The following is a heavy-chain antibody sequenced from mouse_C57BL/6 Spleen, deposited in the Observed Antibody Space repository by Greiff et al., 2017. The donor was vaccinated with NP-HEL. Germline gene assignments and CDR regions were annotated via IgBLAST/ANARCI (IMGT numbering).Heavy chain of an antibody. V-gene: IGHV3-6*01. CDR1: GYSITSGYY. CDR2: ISYDGSN. J-gene: IGHJ3*01. D-gene: IGHD2-4*01. CDR3: AREGIYYDYSPFAY. Sequence: EVHLVESGPGLVKPSQSLSLTCSVTGYSITSGYYWNWIRQFPGNKLEWMGYISYDGSNNYNPSLKNRISITRDTSKNQFFLKLNSVTTEDTATYYCAREGIYYDYSPFAYWGQGTLVTVSA.